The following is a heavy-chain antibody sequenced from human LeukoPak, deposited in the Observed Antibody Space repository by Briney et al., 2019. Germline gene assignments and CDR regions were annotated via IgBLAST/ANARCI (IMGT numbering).Heavy chain of an antibody. J-gene: IGHJ6*02. CDR1: GFTFSSYW. CDR2: ISGDGRNI. V-gene: IGHV3-74*01. Sequence: LGGSLRLSCVASGFTFSSYWMHWVRQDPRKGLVWVSRISGDGRNINYADSVRGRFTISRDNAKNTLYLQMNSLTTEDTAVYYCTTDSPMVRGVVIGYYYGKDVWGQGTTVTVS. CDR3: TTDSPMVRGVVIGYYYGKDV. D-gene: IGHD3-10*01.